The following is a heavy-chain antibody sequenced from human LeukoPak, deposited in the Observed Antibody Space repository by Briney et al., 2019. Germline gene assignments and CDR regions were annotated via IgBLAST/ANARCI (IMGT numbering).Heavy chain of an antibody. CDR3: ARLRSDAFDI. V-gene: IGHV5-51*01. CDR1: GYTFTKYW. CDR2: MYPGDSDT. Sequence: GESLKISCEGSGYTFTKYWIGWVRQMPGKGLEWMGIMYPGDSDTGYSPSFQGHVTISSDKSISTAYLQWSSLKASDTAMYFCARLRSDAFDIWGQGTMVTVSS. J-gene: IGHJ3*02.